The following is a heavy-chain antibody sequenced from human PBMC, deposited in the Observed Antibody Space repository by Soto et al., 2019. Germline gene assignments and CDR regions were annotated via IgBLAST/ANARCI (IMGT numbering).Heavy chain of an antibody. V-gene: IGHV3-48*03. CDR2: IDGSGTTK. J-gene: IGHJ4*02. CDR3: ASGFGRFND. D-gene: IGHD3-10*01. CDR1: GFTFNDFA. Sequence: EVQLLEPGGGLVQPGGSLRLYCGVSGFTFNDFAMNWVRQAPGKGLEWLAYIDGSGTTKKYANSVRGRFTISSDNPNNSLFVQMISLSAADTAIYCCASGFGRFNDWGQVTLVAVSS.